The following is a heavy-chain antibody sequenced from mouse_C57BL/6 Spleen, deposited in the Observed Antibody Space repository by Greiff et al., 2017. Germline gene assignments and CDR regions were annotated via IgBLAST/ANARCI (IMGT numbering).Heavy chain of an antibody. CDR1: GYTFTEYT. V-gene: IGHV1-62-2*01. Sequence: QVQLQQSGAELVKPGASVKLSCKASGYTFTEYTIHWVKQRSGQGLEWIGWFYPGSGSIKYNEKFKDKATLTADKSSSTVYMELSRLTSEDSAVYFCARHEEPPYYGSSYDYFDNCGQSTTLTLSS. CDR2: FYPGSGSI. D-gene: IGHD1-1*01. J-gene: IGHJ2*01. CDR3: ARHEEPPYYGSSYDYFDN.